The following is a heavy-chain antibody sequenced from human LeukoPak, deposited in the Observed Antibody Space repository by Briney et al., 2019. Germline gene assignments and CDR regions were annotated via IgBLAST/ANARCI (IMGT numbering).Heavy chain of an antibody. Sequence: PSETLSLTCTVSGGSISSNSYYWAWIRQPPGKGLEWIGSIYHSGSPYYNPSLTSRVTISVDKSKNQFSLKLSSVTAADTAVYYCARDGIAVAGIRAFDIWGQGTMVTVSS. D-gene: IGHD6-19*01. CDR3: ARDGIAVAGIRAFDI. CDR1: GGSISSNSYY. J-gene: IGHJ3*02. CDR2: IYHSGSP. V-gene: IGHV4-39*07.